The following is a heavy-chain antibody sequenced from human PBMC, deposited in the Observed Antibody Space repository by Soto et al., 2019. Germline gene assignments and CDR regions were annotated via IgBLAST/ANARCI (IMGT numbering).Heavy chain of an antibody. J-gene: IGHJ5*02. CDR3: ASARIAAAGPKWLDP. Sequence: GGSLRLSCAASGFAFNTYGIHWVRQAPGKGLEWVAVIWYDGTYKYYADSVNGRFTISRDNSKNTVYLQMNGLRAEDTAVYYCASARIAAAGPKWLDPWGQGTLVTVSP. V-gene: IGHV3-33*01. CDR2: IWYDGTYK. D-gene: IGHD6-13*01. CDR1: GFAFNTYG.